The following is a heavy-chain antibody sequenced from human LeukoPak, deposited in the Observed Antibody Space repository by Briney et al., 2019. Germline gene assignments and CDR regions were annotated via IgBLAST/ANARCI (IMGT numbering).Heavy chain of an antibody. D-gene: IGHD3-3*01. CDR1: GFTFSSYA. CDR3: VGELRFLEWLLDYFDY. J-gene: IGHJ4*02. V-gene: IGHV3-30-3*01. CDR2: ISYDGSNK. Sequence: GGSLRLSCAASGFTFSSYAMHWVRQAPGKGLEWVAVISYDGSNKYYADSVKGRFTISRDNSKNTLYLQMNSLRAEDTAVYYCVGELRFLEWLLDYFDYWGQGTLVTVSS.